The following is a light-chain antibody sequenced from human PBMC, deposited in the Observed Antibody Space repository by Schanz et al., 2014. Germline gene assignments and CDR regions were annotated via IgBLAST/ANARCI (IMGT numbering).Light chain of an antibody. CDR1: SSDVGANNY. CDR2: DVN. CDR3: SAFATTSTWV. V-gene: IGLV2-14*01. J-gene: IGLJ3*02. Sequence: QSALTQPASVSGSPGQSITISCTGTSSDVGANNYVSWYQQYPGKAPKLMIYDVNSRPSGVSNRFSGSKSGNTASLTISGLQDQDEAHYYCSAFATTSTWVFGGGTKVTVL.